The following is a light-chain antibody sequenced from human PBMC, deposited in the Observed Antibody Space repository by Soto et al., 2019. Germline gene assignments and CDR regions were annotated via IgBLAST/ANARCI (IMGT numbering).Light chain of an antibody. J-gene: IGKJ1*01. Sequence: EVVMTQSPATLSVSPGERATLSCRASQSVSSNLAWYQQKPGQAPRLLTYGASTRAAGIPDRFSGSGSGTDFTLTISRLEPEDFAVYYCQQYGSSPWTVGQGTKVNIK. V-gene: IGKV3-20*01. CDR1: QSVSSN. CDR3: QQYGSSPWT. CDR2: GAS.